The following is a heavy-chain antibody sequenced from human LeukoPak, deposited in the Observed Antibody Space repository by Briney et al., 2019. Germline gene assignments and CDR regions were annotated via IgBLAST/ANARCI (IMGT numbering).Heavy chain of an antibody. CDR2: INHSGST. Sequence: SETLSLTCAVYGGSFSGYYWSWIRQPPGKGLEWIGEINHSGSTNYNPSLKNRVTISVDTSKNQFSLKLSSVTAADTAVYYCARGRRSQSYYYDSSGSFDYWGQGTLVTVSS. D-gene: IGHD3-22*01. J-gene: IGHJ4*02. V-gene: IGHV4-34*01. CDR1: GGSFSGYY. CDR3: ARGRRSQSYYYDSSGSFDY.